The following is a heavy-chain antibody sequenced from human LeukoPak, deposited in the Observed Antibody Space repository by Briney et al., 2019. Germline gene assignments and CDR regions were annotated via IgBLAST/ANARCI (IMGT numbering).Heavy chain of an antibody. CDR3: ARHGRGYSYGYLFDY. CDR2: IHYSGSS. D-gene: IGHD5-18*01. CDR1: GGSISSYY. V-gene: IGHV4-59*08. J-gene: IGHJ4*02. Sequence: PSETLSLTCTVSGGSISSYYWSWTRQPPGKGLEWIGYIHYSGSSNYNPSLKTQVTLSVDTSKNQFSLKLSSVTAADTAVYYCARHGRGYSYGYLFDYWGQGTLVTVSS.